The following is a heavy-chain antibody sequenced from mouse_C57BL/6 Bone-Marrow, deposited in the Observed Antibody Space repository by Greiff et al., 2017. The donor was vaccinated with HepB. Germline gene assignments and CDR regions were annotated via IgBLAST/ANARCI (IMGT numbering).Heavy chain of an antibody. CDR2: IDPSDSYT. J-gene: IGHJ4*01. CDR1: GYTFTSYW. V-gene: IGHV1-69*01. Sequence: VQLQQPGAELVMPGASVKLSCKASGYTFTSYWMHWVKQRPGQGLEWIGEIDPSDSYTNYNQKFKGKSTLTVDKSSSTAYMQLSSLTSEDSAVYYCARRDYYCSSSYAMDYWGQGTSVTVSS. D-gene: IGHD1-1*01. CDR3: ARRDYYCSSSYAMDY.